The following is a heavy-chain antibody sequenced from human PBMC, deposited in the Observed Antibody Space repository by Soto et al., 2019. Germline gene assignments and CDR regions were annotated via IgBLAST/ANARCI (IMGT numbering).Heavy chain of an antibody. CDR3: AAPPRY. D-gene: IGHD6-6*01. CDR2: MHESGTT. CDR1: GASISSYN. V-gene: IGHV4-59*01. Sequence: AETLCLTCTVSGASISSYNWNWIRQPQGKGLEWIGYMHESGTTSYNPSLKSRVTISVDTSRNQLSLKLISVTAADTAVYYCAAPPRYWGQGILVTVS. J-gene: IGHJ1*01.